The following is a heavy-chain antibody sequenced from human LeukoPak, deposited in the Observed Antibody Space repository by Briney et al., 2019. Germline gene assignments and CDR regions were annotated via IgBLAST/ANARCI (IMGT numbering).Heavy chain of an antibody. CDR3: ARGDGASNYGYYFDS. CDR1: GGSMSTYY. J-gene: IGHJ4*02. Sequence: SETLSLTCTVSGGSMSTYYWGWIRQPPGKRLESIAYMFDSGTANYNPSLKSRITILVDSFTNQLPLNLISGTAADTAMYYCARGDGASNYGYYFDSWGQGTLVTVSS. D-gene: IGHD3-10*01. CDR2: MFDSGTA. V-gene: IGHV4-59*01.